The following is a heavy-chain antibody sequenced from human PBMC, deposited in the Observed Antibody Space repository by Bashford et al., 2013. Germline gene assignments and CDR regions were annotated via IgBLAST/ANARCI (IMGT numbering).Heavy chain of an antibody. Sequence: VASVKVSCKASGYTFSSYGISWVRQAPGQGLEWMGWISAYNGQTKSAQKVEGRVTMTTDTSTSIAYMELGSLRSDDTAVYYCARDVPVVVVADTPYKYGMDVWGQGTMVTVSS. CDR3: ARDVPVVVVADTPYKYGMDV. D-gene: IGHD2-15*01. CDR1: GYTFSSYG. CDR2: ISAYNGQT. V-gene: IGHV1-18*01. J-gene: IGHJ6*02.